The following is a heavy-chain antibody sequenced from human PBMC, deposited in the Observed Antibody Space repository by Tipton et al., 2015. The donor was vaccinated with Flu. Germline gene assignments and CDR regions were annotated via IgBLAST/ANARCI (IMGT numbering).Heavy chain of an antibody. D-gene: IGHD2-2*01. CDR3: ARHFVPTANIGPFDY. Sequence: SLRLSCAASGFTFNTYNMYWVRQAPGKGLEWVALISYDGSNKIYSDSVKGRFTISRDNFMHTLYLQMNSLRGDDTAVYYCARHFVPTANIGPFDYWGQGTLVTVSS. V-gene: IGHV3-30-3*01. CDR2: ISYDGSNK. CDR1: GFTFNTYN. J-gene: IGHJ4*02.